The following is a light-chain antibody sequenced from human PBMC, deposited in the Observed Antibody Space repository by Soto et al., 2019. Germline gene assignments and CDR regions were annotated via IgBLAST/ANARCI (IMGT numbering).Light chain of an antibody. CDR2: DAS. Sequence: EIVLTQSPGTLSLSPGERATLSCRASQTISSYLAWYQHKPGQAPRLLISDASSRPTGIPDRFCGSGSGKDFTLTISRLEPEDFAVYYCQQYLSSPPYGFGQGTKLEIK. V-gene: IGKV3-20*01. CDR3: QQYLSSPPYG. J-gene: IGKJ2*03. CDR1: QTISSY.